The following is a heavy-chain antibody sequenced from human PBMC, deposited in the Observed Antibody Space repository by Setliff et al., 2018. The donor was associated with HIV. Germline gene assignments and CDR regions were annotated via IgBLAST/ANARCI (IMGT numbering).Heavy chain of an antibody. CDR2: IYPGDSDT. CDR3: ARYPNWNDLDDAFDI. Sequence: PGETLKISCKGSGYSFTSYWIGWVRQMPGKGLEWMGIIYPGDSDTRYSPSSQGQVTISADKSISTAYLQWSSLKASDTAMYYCARYPNWNDLDDAFDIWGQGTMVTVSS. J-gene: IGHJ3*02. CDR1: GYSFTSYW. D-gene: IGHD1-1*01. V-gene: IGHV5-51*01.